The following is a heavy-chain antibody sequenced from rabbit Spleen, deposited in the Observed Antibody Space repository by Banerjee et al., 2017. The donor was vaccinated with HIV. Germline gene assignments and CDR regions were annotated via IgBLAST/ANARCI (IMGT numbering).Heavy chain of an antibody. V-gene: IGHV1S40*01. D-gene: IGHD1-1*01. CDR2: IYDGSSTST. CDR3: VRGASSSGYYSL. J-gene: IGHJ4*01. CDR1: GFSFSSRYY. Sequence: QSLEESGGDLVKPGASLTLTCTASGFSFSSRYYMCWVRQAPGKGLEWIACIYDGSSTSTKYASWAKGRFTISKTSSTTVTLQMTSLTAADTATYFCVRGASSSGYYSLWGPGTLVTVS.